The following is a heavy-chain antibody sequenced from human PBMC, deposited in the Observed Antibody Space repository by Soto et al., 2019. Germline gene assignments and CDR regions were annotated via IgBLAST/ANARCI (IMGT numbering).Heavy chain of an antibody. J-gene: IGHJ6*02. Sequence: PGGSLRLSCAASGFTFSDYYMSWIRQAPGKGLEWVSYFTIIGSYTKYADSVQGRFTFSRDNAKNSLYLQMNSLRAEDTAVYYCARELDGIDVWGQGTTVTVSS. CDR2: FTIIGSYT. CDR3: ARELDGIDV. CDR1: GFTFSDYY. V-gene: IGHV3-11*05.